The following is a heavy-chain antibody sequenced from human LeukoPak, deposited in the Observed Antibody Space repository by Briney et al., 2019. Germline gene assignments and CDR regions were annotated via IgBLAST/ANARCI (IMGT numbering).Heavy chain of an antibody. V-gene: IGHV3-23*01. J-gene: IGHJ3*02. CDR1: GFTFSSYG. CDR3: AKDLRDAFDI. CDR2: ISGNSGTT. Sequence: GGSLRLSCAASGFTFSSYGMSWVRQAPGKVLEWVSGISGNSGTTYYADSVKGRFSISRDNSKNTLYLQMNSLRAEDTAVYYCAKDLRDAFDIWGQGTMVTVSS.